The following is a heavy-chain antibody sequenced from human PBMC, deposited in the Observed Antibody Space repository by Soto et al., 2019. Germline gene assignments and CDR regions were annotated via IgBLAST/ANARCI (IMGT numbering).Heavy chain of an antibody. CDR2: ISGSGGST. CDR3: AKDYRSSWYMWSPRRSYGMDV. J-gene: IGHJ6*02. CDR1: GFTFSSYA. Sequence: GGSLRLSCAASGFTFSSYAMSWVRQAPGKGLEWVSAISGSGGSTYYADSVKGRFTISRDNSKNTLYLQMNSLRAEDTAVYYCAKDYRSSWYMWSPRRSYGMDVWGQGT. D-gene: IGHD6-13*01. V-gene: IGHV3-23*01.